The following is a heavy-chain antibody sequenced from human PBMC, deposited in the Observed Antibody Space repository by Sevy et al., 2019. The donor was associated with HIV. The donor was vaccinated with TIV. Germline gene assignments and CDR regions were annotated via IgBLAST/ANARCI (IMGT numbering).Heavy chain of an antibody. Sequence: ASVKVSCKASGDIFSNYGINWVRQAPGQGLQWMGGILPISGLVNYAQKFQGRVTISADKSTGTVYMALSSLRSEDTAVYYCARDRPCVGDCYILDPWGEGVLVTVSS. CDR1: GDIFSNYG. D-gene: IGHD2-21*01. CDR3: ARDRPCVGDCYILDP. CDR2: ILPISGLV. V-gene: IGHV1-69*10. J-gene: IGHJ5*02.